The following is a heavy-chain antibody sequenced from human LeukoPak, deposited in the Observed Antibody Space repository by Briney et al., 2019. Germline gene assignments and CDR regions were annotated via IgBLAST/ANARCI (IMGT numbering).Heavy chain of an antibody. Sequence: QPGRSLRLSCAASGFTFSSYAMHWVRQAPGKGLEWVAVISYDGSNKYYADSVKGRFTISRDNSKNTLYLQMNSLRAEVTAVYYCARDPDRFPFNYFDYWGQGTLVTVSS. CDR1: GFTFSSYA. D-gene: IGHD3-3*01. J-gene: IGHJ4*02. V-gene: IGHV3-30-3*01. CDR2: ISYDGSNK. CDR3: ARDPDRFPFNYFDY.